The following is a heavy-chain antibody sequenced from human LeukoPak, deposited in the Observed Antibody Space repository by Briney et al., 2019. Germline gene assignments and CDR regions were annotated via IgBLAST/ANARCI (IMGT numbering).Heavy chain of an antibody. V-gene: IGHV4-34*01. Sequence: PSETLSLTCAVYGGSFSGYYWSWIRQPPGKGLEWIGEINHSGSTNYNPSLKSRVTISVDTSKNQFSLKLSPVTAADTAVYYCARGIPGSVVVPAALYYFDYWGQGTLVTVSP. CDR2: INHSGST. J-gene: IGHJ4*02. CDR3: ARGIPGSVVVPAALYYFDY. D-gene: IGHD2-2*01. CDR1: GGSFSGYY.